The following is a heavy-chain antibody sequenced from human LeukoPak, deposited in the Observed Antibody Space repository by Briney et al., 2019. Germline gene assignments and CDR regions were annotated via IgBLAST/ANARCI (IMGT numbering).Heavy chain of an antibody. CDR3: ARRFFFAVEMATKARWFDP. V-gene: IGHV4-30-4*08. Sequence: PSQTLSLTCTVSGGSISSGDYYWSWIRQPPGKGLEWLGYIYYSGSTYYNPSLKSRVTISVDTSKNQFSLKLSSVTAADTAVYYCARRFFFAVEMATKARWFDPWGQGTLVTVSS. CDR1: GGSISSGDYY. J-gene: IGHJ5*02. D-gene: IGHD5-24*01. CDR2: IYYSGST.